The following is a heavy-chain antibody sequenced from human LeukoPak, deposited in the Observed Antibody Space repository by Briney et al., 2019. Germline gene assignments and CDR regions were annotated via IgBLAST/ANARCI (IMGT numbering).Heavy chain of an antibody. CDR1: GFTFINYA. CDR2: IGGSGGST. V-gene: IGHV3-23*01. Sequence: PGGSLRLSCAASGFTFINYAMSWVRQAPGKGLEWVSAIGGSGGSTYYADSVKGRFTISRDNSKNTLHLQMNTLRAEDTAIYYCAKYLRRGSYYDYWGQGTLVTVSS. J-gene: IGHJ4*02. D-gene: IGHD1-26*01. CDR3: AKYLRRGSYYDY.